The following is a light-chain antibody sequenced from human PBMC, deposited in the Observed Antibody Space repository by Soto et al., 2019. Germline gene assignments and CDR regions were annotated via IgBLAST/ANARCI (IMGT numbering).Light chain of an antibody. J-gene: IGKJ4*01. Sequence: DTIMTQSPATLSVSPGERATLSCRASQTISNNLAWYHQKPGQPPRLLVYAASTRATGVPARFSGSGSGTEFTLTISSLQSEDFAVYYCQQYNNWPPLTFGGGTKVDIK. CDR1: QTISNN. V-gene: IGKV3-15*01. CDR2: AAS. CDR3: QQYNNWPPLT.